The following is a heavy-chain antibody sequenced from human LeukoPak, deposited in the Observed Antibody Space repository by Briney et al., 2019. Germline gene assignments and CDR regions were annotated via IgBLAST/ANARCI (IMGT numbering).Heavy chain of an antibody. CDR3: ARVDRYHFYLDV. J-gene: IGHJ6*03. CDR2: IIPIFGTP. Sequence: GASVKVSCKASGGTFSTYSVTWVRQAPGQGLEWMGGIIPIFGTPNYAQKFQGRVNVTTDDATGTAYMELSSLMSEDTAIYYCARVDRYHFYLDVWGKGTPVTVSS. V-gene: IGHV1-69*05. CDR1: GGTFSTYS.